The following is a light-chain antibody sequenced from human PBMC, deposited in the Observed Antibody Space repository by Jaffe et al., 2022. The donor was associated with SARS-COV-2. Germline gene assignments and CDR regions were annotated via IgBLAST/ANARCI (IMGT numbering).Light chain of an antibody. CDR3: QQYKSYPIT. CDR1: QDISSR. Sequence: DIQMTQSPSSLSASVGDRVTITCRASQDISSRLAWFQQKPGKAPESLIYAASTLQSGVPSKFSGSGSGTDFTLTINSLQPEDLATYYCQQYKSYPITFGQGTRLEIK. V-gene: IGKV1-16*02. J-gene: IGKJ5*01. CDR2: AAS.